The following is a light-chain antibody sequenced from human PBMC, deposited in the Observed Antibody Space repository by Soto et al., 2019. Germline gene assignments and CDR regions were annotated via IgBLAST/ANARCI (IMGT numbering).Light chain of an antibody. CDR2: EGS. J-gene: IGLJ1*01. CDR3: CSYAGSSTFSLSV. CDR1: SSDVGSYNL. Sequence: QSALTQPASVSGSPGQSITISCTGTSSDVGSYNLVSWYQQHLGKAPKLLIYEGSKRPSGDSNRFSGSKSGNTSSLTICGLQAEHDAYYYCCSYAGSSTFSLSVFGYGTKFTVL. V-gene: IGLV2-23*03.